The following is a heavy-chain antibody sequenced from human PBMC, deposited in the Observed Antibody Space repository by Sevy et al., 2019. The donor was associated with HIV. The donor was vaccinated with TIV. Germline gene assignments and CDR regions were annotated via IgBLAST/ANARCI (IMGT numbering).Heavy chain of an antibody. CDR2: IRNRPNSYTT. D-gene: IGHD2-15*01. CDR3: VRGPNCGVGGCQQISPYCLDV. J-gene: IGHJ6*03. CDR1: GFTFSDHY. V-gene: IGHV3-72*01. Sequence: GGSLRLSCAASGFTFSDHYVDWVRQAPGKGLEWVGSIRNRPNSYTTEYDAPGKGRFTISRDDSRNSGYLQMNSLKTQDSAVYYCVRGPNCGVGGCQQISPYCLDVWGKGATVTVSS.